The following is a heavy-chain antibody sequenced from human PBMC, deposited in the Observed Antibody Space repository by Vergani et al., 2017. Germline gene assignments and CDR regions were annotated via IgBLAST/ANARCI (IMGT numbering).Heavy chain of an antibody. CDR2: ISSSSSYI. J-gene: IGHJ4*02. CDR1: GFTFSSYS. D-gene: IGHD3-9*01. CDR3: ARENALTATLDY. V-gene: IGHV3-21*01. Sequence: EVQLVESGGGLVKPGGSLRLSCAASGFTFSSYSMNWVRQAPGKGLEWVSSISSSSSYIYYADSVKGRFTISRDNAKHSLYLQMNSLRAEDTAVYYCARENALTATLDYWGQGTLVTVSS.